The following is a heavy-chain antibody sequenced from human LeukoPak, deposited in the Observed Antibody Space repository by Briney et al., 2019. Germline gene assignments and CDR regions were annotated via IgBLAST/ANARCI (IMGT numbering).Heavy chain of an antibody. D-gene: IGHD1-26*01. Sequence: PSETLSLTCTVSGGSISSGDYYWSWIRQPPGKGLEWIGYIYYSGNTNYNPSLKSRVTMSVDTSKNQFSLKLSSVTAADTAVYYCARGLKVGTTGYHFDYWGQGAPVTVSS. V-gene: IGHV4-61*08. CDR1: GGSISSGDYY. CDR2: IYYSGNT. J-gene: IGHJ4*02. CDR3: ARGLKVGTTGYHFDY.